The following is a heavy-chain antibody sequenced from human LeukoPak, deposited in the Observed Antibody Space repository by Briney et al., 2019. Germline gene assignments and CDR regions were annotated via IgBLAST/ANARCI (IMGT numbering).Heavy chain of an antibody. CDR3: AKTIRWIQLWSLDY. CDR1: GFTFSSYA. CDR2: ISGSGGST. V-gene: IGHV3-23*01. D-gene: IGHD5-18*01. Sequence: PGGSLRLSCAASGFTFSSYAMSWVRQAPGKGLEWVSAISGSGGSTYYADSVKGRFTISGDNSKNTLYLQMNSLRAEDTAVYYCAKTIRWIQLWSLDYWGQGTLVTVSS. J-gene: IGHJ4*02.